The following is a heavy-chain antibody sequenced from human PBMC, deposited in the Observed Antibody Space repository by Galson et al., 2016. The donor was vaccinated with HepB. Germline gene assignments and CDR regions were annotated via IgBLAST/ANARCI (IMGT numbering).Heavy chain of an antibody. Sequence: LRLSCASSGFTFSDYAMSWVRQAPGKGLEWVSGIDARGGTYYADSVTGRFAVSRDNSKNTVYLQMNSLRPDDTAVYYCVQDYVRPGFSGSFPLDYWGQGTLVTVSS. V-gene: IGHV3-23*01. CDR2: IDARGGT. CDR1: GFTFSDYA. D-gene: IGHD1-26*01. J-gene: IGHJ4*02. CDR3: VQDYVRPGFSGSFPLDY.